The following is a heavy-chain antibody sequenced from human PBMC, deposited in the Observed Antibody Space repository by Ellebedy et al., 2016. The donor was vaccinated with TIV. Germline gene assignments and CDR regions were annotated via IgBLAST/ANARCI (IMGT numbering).Heavy chain of an antibody. J-gene: IGHJ4*02. Sequence: ASVKVSCKASGYTFTSYYMHWVRQAPGQGLEWVGIINPSGGSTSYAQKFQGRVTMTRDTSTSTVYMELSSLRSEDTAVYYCARPAYGDNGPRYWGQGTLVTVSS. D-gene: IGHD4-17*01. CDR2: INPSGGST. CDR3: ARPAYGDNGPRY. CDR1: GYTFTSYY. V-gene: IGHV1-46*01.